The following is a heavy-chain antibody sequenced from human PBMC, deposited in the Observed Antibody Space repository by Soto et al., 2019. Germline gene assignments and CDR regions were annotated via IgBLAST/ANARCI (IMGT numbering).Heavy chain of an antibody. CDR3: AHRVLRAVFGLVTTTAIYFDF. J-gene: IGHJ4*02. D-gene: IGHD3-3*01. Sequence: QITLNESGPTVVKPTETLTLTCTFSGFSLTTSGVGVGWVHQSPGKAPEWLAFIYWDDDKRYSTSLKSRLTITKDTSKNQVVLTMAIVDPADTATYYCAHRVLRAVFGLVTTTAIYFDFWGQGTPVVVSS. V-gene: IGHV2-5*02. CDR2: IYWDDDK. CDR1: GFSLTTSGVG.